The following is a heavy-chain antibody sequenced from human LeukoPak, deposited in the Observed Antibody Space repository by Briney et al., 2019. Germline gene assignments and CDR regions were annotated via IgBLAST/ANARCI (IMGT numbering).Heavy chain of an antibody. CDR1: GYTFTSYG. V-gene: IGHV1-18*01. CDR2: ISAYNGNT. CDR3: ARVGIEWLRLLDDAFDI. J-gene: IGHJ3*02. Sequence: AASVKVSCKASGYTFTSYGISWVRQAPGQGLEWMGWISAYNGNTNYAQKLQGRVTMTTDTSTSTAYMELRSLRSDDTAVYYCARVGIEWLRLLDDAFDIWGQGTMVTVSS. D-gene: IGHD5-12*01.